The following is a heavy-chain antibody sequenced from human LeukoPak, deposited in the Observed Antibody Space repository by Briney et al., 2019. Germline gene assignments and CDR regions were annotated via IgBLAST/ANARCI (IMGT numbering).Heavy chain of an antibody. CDR1: GYTFTGYY. D-gene: IGHD4-23*01. CDR2: ISPNSGGT. J-gene: IGHJ4*02. Sequence: ASVKVSCKASGYTFTGYYIHWVRQAPGQGLEWMGWISPNSGGTNYAQNFQGRVTMTRDTSISTAYMELSRLRSDDTAVYYCARPYGGNPHFDYWGQGTLVTVSS. V-gene: IGHV1-2*02. CDR3: ARPYGGNPHFDY.